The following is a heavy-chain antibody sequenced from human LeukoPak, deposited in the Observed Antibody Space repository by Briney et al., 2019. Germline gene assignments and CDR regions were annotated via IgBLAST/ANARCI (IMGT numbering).Heavy chain of an antibody. CDR2: IHYSGSI. J-gene: IGHJ4*02. Sequence: KPSETLSLTCAVFGGSLSGYYWSWVRQPPGKGLEWIGEIHYSGSIHYNPSLESRFTILVHASKSQFALKLTSVTAADAAMYYCARGVDLAKVCYWSQGTLVTVSS. D-gene: IGHD3-3*01. V-gene: IGHV4-34*01. CDR1: GGSLSGYY. CDR3: ARGVDLAKVCY.